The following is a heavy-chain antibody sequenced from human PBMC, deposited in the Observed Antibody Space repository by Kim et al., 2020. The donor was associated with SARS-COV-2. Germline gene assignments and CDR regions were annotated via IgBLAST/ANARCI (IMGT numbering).Heavy chain of an antibody. Sequence: GGSLRLSCAASGFSLGDYWMNWVRQAPGKGLERVANIKQDGTDKHYVDSVKGRFTISRDNAKNSLYLQMNSLRAEDKAVYYCARWTSTSYYCGQGTLVT. CDR2: IKQDGTDK. V-gene: IGHV3-7*01. CDR3: ARWTSTSYY. CDR1: GFSLGDYW. D-gene: IGHD2-2*01. J-gene: IGHJ4*02.